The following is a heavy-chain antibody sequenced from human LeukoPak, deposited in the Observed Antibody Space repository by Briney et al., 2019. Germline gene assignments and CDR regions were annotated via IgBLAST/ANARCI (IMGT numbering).Heavy chain of an antibody. CDR3: ARVNTGILWFGELPHYMDV. CDR1: GFTFSSYS. CDR2: ISSSSSTI. V-gene: IGHV3-48*01. D-gene: IGHD3-10*01. Sequence: GGSLRLSCAASGFTFSSYSMNWVRQAPGKGLEWVSYISSSSSTIYYADSVKGRFTISRDNAKNSLYLQMNSLRAEDTAVYYCARVNTGILWFGELPHYMDVWGKGTTVTVSS. J-gene: IGHJ6*03.